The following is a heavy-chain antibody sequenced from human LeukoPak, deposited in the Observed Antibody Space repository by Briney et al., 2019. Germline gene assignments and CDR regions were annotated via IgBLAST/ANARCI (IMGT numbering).Heavy chain of an antibody. CDR3: AKDSRWPQGRGPYYYYGMDV. CDR2: ISWNSGSI. D-gene: IGHD4-23*01. CDR1: GFTFDDYA. V-gene: IGHV3-9*01. J-gene: IGHJ6*02. Sequence: GGSLRLSCAASGFTFDDYAMHWVRQAPGKGLEWVSGISWNSGSIGYADSVKGRFTISRDNAKNSLYLQMNSLRAEDTALYYCAKDSRWPQGRGPYYYYGMDVWGQGTTVTVSS.